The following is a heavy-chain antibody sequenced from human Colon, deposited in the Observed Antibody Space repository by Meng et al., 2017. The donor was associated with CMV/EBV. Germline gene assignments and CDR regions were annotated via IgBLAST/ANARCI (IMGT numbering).Heavy chain of an antibody. CDR3: AKGNGWPNWFDL. D-gene: IGHD6-19*01. CDR1: GVTFSIYA. V-gene: IGHV3-23*03. J-gene: IGHJ5*02. CDR2: IYSGTSGA. Sequence: CAASGVTFSIYAMTWVRQAPGRGLEWVSIIYSGTSGAYYADSLKGRFTISRDDSKNTLYLQMNSLRAEDTAVYFCAKGNGWPNWFDLWGQGTLVTVSS.